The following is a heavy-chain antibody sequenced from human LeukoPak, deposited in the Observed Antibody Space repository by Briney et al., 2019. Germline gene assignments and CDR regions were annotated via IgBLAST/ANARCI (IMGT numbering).Heavy chain of an antibody. CDR3: AKDLRGTYAFDI. Sequence: GGSLRLSCAASGFTFSSYSMNWVRQAPGKGLEWVSAISGSGGSTYYADSVKGRFTISRDNSKNTLYLQMNSLRAEDTAVYYCAKDLRGTYAFDIWGQGTMVTVSS. V-gene: IGHV3-23*01. J-gene: IGHJ3*02. CDR1: GFTFSSYS. D-gene: IGHD1-26*01. CDR2: ISGSGGST.